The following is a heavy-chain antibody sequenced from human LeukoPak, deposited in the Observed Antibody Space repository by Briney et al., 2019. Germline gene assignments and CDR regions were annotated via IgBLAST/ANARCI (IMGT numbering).Heavy chain of an antibody. V-gene: IGHV3-23*01. J-gene: IGHJ1*01. CDR1: GFTFSSHA. Sequence: GGSLRLSCAASGFTFSSHAMGWVRQAPGKGLEWVSSITGSGGSTYYADSVKGRFTISRDNSKNTLYLQMNSLRAEDTAVYYCAKVFTTSSPPNLEYFQHWGQGTLVTVSS. CDR3: AKVFTTSSPPNLEYFQH. CDR2: ITGSGGST. D-gene: IGHD1-1*01.